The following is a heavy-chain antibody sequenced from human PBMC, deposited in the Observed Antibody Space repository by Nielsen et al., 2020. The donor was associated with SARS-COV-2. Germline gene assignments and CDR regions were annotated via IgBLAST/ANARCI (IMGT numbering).Heavy chain of an antibody. D-gene: IGHD6-19*01. V-gene: IGHV3-21*01. CDR2: ISSSSSYI. CDR3: ARDFSSGWYPRGPNFDY. Sequence: GESLKISCAASGFTFSSYSMNWVRQAPGKGLEWVSSISSSSSYIYYADSVKGRFTISRDNAKNSLYLQMNSLRAEDTAVYYCARDFSSGWYPRGPNFDYWGQGTLVTVSS. J-gene: IGHJ4*02. CDR1: GFTFSSYS.